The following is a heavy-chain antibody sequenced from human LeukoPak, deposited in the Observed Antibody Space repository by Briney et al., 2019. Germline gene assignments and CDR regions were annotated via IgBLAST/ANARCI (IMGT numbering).Heavy chain of an antibody. J-gene: IGHJ6*02. D-gene: IGHD3-3*01. Sequence: SETLSLTCTVSGGSISSYYWSWIRQPPGKGLEWIGYIYYSGRTNYNPSLKSRVTISVDTSKNQFSLKLSSVTAADTAVYYCARGYDFWSGYSLGMDVWGQGTTVTVSS. CDR3: ARGYDFWSGYSLGMDV. V-gene: IGHV4-59*01. CDR2: IYYSGRT. CDR1: GGSISSYY.